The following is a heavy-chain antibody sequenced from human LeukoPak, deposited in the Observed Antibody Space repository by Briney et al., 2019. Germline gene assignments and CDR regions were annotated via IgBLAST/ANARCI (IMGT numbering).Heavy chain of an antibody. CDR2: INTNTGNP. CDR1: GYTFTSYA. J-gene: IGHJ3*02. V-gene: IGHV7-4-1*02. D-gene: IGHD2-2*01. CDR3: AGLPSRGAFDI. Sequence: ASVKVSCKASGYTFTSYAMNWVRQAPGQGLEWMGWINTNTGNPTYAQGFTGRFVFSLDTSVSTAYLQNSSLKAEDTAVYYCAGLPSRGAFDIWGQGTMVTVSS.